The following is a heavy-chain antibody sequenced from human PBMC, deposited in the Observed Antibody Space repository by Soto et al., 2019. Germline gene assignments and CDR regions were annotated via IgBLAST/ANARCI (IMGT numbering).Heavy chain of an antibody. V-gene: IGHV1-69*13. CDR2: IIPFFHAP. J-gene: IGHJ6*02. CDR3: ARSRAAAPPRVGMDV. D-gene: IGHD6-13*01. Sequence: ASVKVSCKASGCTFSRNAISCVRQAPGQGLEWMGGIIPFFHAPNYAQKFQGRVTITADESTSIVFMEMSSLRFEDTAVYYCARSRAAAPPRVGMDVWGQGTTVTVSS. CDR1: GCTFSRNA.